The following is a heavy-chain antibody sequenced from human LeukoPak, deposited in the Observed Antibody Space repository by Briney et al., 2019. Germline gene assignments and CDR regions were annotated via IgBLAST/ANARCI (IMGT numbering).Heavy chain of an antibody. CDR3: AKDQPDYGSGNYEDS. CDR2: IRYDRSTK. J-gene: IGHJ4*02. V-gene: IGHV3-30*02. CDR1: GFTFSSYG. Sequence: PGGSLRLSCVASGFTFSSYGVHWVRQAPGKGLEWVAFIRYDRSTKYADSVKGRFTISRDNSKNMLFLQLNSVTTEDTALYYCAKDQPDYGSGNYEDSWGQGTLVTVSS. D-gene: IGHD3-10*01.